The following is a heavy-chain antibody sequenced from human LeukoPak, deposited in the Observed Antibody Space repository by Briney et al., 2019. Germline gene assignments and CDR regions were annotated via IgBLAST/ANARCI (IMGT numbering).Heavy chain of an antibody. CDR3: AKGTSTYSSGSFDY. J-gene: IGHJ4*02. D-gene: IGHD6-19*01. CDR2: ISGSGSTT. CDR1: GFIFGTYG. Sequence: SGGSLRLSCSASGFIFGTYGMSWVRQAPGKGLEWVISISGSGSTTFYADSVKGRFTISRDNSNNMLYLQMTSLRAEDTAVYYCAKGTSTYSSGSFDYWGRGTLVTVSS. V-gene: IGHV3-23*01.